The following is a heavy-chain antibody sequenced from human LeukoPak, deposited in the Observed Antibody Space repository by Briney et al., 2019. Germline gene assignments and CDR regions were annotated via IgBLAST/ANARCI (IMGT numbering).Heavy chain of an antibody. J-gene: IGHJ4*02. D-gene: IGHD3-10*01. V-gene: IGHV3-48*01. CDR3: ARVSFYGSGTYYLDY. Sequence: GGSLRLSCAVSGFTFSSSYMNWVRQAPGKGLEWVSYITSSSGTIYYPDSVKGRFTISRDNAKNSLYLQMNSLRAEDTAVYYCARVSFYGSGTYYLDYWGQGTLVTVSS. CDR2: ITSSSGTI. CDR1: GFTFSSSY.